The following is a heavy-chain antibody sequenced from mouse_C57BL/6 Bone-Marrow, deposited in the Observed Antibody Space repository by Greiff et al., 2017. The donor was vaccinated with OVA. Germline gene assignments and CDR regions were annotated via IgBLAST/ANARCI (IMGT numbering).Heavy chain of an antibody. Sequence: EVQLQQSGPELVKPGASVKISCKASGYTFTDYYMNWVKQSHGKSLEWIGDINPNNGGTSYNQKFKGKATLTVDKSSSTAYMELRSLTSEDSAVYYCARSLRLIYYDYDGFAYWGQGTLVTVSA. D-gene: IGHD2-4*01. CDR2: INPNNGGT. J-gene: IGHJ3*01. CDR1: GYTFTDYY. V-gene: IGHV1-26*01. CDR3: ARSLRLIYYDYDGFAY.